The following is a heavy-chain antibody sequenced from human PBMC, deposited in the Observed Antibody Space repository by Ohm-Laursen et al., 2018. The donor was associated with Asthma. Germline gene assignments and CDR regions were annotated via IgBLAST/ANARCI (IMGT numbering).Heavy chain of an antibody. V-gene: IGHV4-39*01. CDR2: IYYSGST. J-gene: IGHJ4*02. Sequence: GTLSLTCTVSGGSISSSSYYWGWIRQPPGKGLEWIGSIYYSGSTYYNPSLKSRVTISVDTSKNQFSLKLSSVTAADTAVYYCARRVHYDFWSGYYTGSSAFDYWGQGTLVTVSS. CDR3: ARRVHYDFWSGYYTGSSAFDY. D-gene: IGHD3-3*01. CDR1: GGSISSSSYY.